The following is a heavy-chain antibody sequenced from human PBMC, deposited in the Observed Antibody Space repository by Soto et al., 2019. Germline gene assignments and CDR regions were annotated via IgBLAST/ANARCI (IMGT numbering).Heavy chain of an antibody. D-gene: IGHD6-6*01. V-gene: IGHV3-30-3*01. CDR3: ARDLQKYSSSSAFDY. CDR1: GFTFSSHA. CDR2: ISYDGSNK. J-gene: IGHJ4*02. Sequence: PGGSLKLSCAASGFTFSSHAMHWVRQAPGKGLEWVAVISYDGSNKYYADSVKGRFTISRDNSKNTLYLQMNSLRAEDTAVYYCARDLQKYSSSSAFDYWGQGTLVTVSS.